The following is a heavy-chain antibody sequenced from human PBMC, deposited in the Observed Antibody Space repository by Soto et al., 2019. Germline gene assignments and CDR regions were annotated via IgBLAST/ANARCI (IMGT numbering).Heavy chain of an antibody. V-gene: IGHV1-69*01. CDR2: IIPIFGIA. J-gene: IGHJ6*02. CDR3: ARGVVEYNGYETGLLTYYYYGMDV. D-gene: IGHD5-12*01. Sequence: QVQLVQSGAEVKKPGSSVKVSCKASGGTFSSYAISWVRQAPGQGLEWMGGIIPIFGIANYAQKFQGRVTITADESTSTAYMELSSLSSEDTAVYYCARGVVEYNGYETGLLTYYYYGMDVWGQGTTVTVSS. CDR1: GGTFSSYA.